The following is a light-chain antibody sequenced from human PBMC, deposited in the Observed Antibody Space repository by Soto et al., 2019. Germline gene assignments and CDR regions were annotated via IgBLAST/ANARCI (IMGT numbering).Light chain of an antibody. CDR1: SSGVGSYNL. J-gene: IGLJ3*02. V-gene: IGLV2-23*02. CDR2: EFS. CDR3: CSYAGSSTWV. Sequence: QSALTQPASVSGSPGQPITISCTGTSSGVGSYNLVSWYQQYPGKAPKLMIYEFSKRPSGVSNRFSGSKSGNTASLTISGLQAEDEADYYCCSYAGSSTWVFGGGTKLTVL.